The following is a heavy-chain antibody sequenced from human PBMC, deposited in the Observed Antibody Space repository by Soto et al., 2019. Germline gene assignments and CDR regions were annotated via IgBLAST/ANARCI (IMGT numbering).Heavy chain of an antibody. CDR2: ISAYNGNT. D-gene: IGHD3-10*01. J-gene: IGHJ4*02. CDR3: ARDPPGESAEDCVLDY. CDR1: GYTFTSYG. V-gene: IGHV1-18*01. Sequence: QVQLVRSGAEVKKPGASVKVSCKASGYTFTSYGISWVRQAPGQGLEWMGWISAYNGNTNYAQKLQGRVTMTTDTSTSTAYMELRSLRSDDTAVYYCARDPPGESAEDCVLDYWGQGTLVTVSS.